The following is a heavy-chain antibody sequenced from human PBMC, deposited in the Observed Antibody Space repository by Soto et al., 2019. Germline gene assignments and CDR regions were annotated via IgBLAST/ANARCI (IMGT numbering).Heavy chain of an antibody. CDR2: IGGRATSA. Sequence: EVQLLESGGGLVQPGGSLRLSCAASGFTFSNYAMSWVRQAPGKGLEWVSGIGGRATSAYYADSVKGRFAISRDNAYNALFLQLHRLRAEDTAVYYCAKSRYSDSSGDYYDFWGQGTLVTVSS. V-gene: IGHV3-23*01. D-gene: IGHD3-22*01. CDR3: AKSRYSDSSGDYYDF. J-gene: IGHJ4*02. CDR1: GFTFSNYA.